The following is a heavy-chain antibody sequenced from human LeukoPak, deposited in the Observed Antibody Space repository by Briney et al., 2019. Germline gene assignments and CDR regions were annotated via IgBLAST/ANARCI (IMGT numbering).Heavy chain of an antibody. Sequence: PGGSLRLSCAASGFTFSSYWMHWVRQVPGKGLVWVSRINSDGGSTSYADSVRGRFTISRDNAKNTLHLQMNSLRAEDTAVYYCIRGPDTTYWYFDLWGRGTLVTVSS. CDR1: GFTFSSYW. V-gene: IGHV3-74*01. D-gene: IGHD1-1*01. CDR2: INSDGGST. J-gene: IGHJ2*01. CDR3: IRGPDTTYWYFDL.